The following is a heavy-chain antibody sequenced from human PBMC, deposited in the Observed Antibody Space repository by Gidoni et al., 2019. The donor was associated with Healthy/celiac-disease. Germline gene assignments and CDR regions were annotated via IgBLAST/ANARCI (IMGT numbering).Heavy chain of an antibody. D-gene: IGHD1-26*01. CDR3: ARSSGSSHTHFDY. CDR1: GFTFDDYA. Sequence: EVQLVESGGGLVQPGRSLRLSCAASGFTFDDYAMHWVRQAPGKGLEWVSGISWNSGSIGYADSVKGRFTISRDNAKNSLYLQMNSLRAEDTTLYYCARSSGSSHTHFDYWGQGTLVTVSS. CDR2: ISWNSGSI. J-gene: IGHJ4*02. V-gene: IGHV3-9*01.